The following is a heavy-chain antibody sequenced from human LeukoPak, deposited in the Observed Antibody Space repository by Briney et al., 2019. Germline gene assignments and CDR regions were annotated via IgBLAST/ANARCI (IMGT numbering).Heavy chain of an antibody. J-gene: IGHJ5*02. CDR3: ARGAYDSSGYFPFDP. Sequence: SVKVSCQASGYTFTGYYMHWVRQAPGQGLEWMGWINPNSGGTNYPQKFQGRVTMTRDTSISTAYMELSRLRSDNTAVYYCARGAYDSSGYFPFDPWGQGTLVTVSP. D-gene: IGHD3-22*01. V-gene: IGHV1-2*02. CDR1: GYTFTGYY. CDR2: INPNSGGT.